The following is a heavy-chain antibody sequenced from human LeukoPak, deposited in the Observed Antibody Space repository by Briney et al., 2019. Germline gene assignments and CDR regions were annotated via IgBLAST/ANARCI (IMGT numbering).Heavy chain of an antibody. CDR2: ISSNGGST. J-gene: IGHJ6*03. Sequence: GGSLRLSCAASGFTFSSYAMHWVRQAPGKGLEYVSAISSNGGSTYYANSVKGRFTISRDNSKNTLYLQMGSLRAEDMAVYYCAFGYCSSTSCSRDYYYYMDAWGKGTTVTVSS. D-gene: IGHD2-2*03. CDR1: GFTFSSYA. V-gene: IGHV3-64*01. CDR3: AFGYCSSTSCSRDYYYYMDA.